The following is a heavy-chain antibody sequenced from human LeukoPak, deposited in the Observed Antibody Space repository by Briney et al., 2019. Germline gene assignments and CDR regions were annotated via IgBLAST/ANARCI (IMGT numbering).Heavy chain of an antibody. D-gene: IGHD3-3*01. V-gene: IGHV1-18*01. CDR1: SYTFTNYA. CDR3: ARGLEWLTRRHTWFDP. J-gene: IGHJ5*02. Sequence: ASVKVSCKASSYTFTNYAFTWVRQAPGQGLEWMGWISAYNGNTNYAQKLQGRVTMTTDTSTSTAYMELRSLRSDDTAVYYCARGLEWLTRRHTWFDPWGQGTLVAVSS. CDR2: ISAYNGNT.